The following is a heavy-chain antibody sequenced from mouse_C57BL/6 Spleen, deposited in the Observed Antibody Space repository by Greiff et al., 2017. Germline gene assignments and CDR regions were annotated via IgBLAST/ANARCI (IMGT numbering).Heavy chain of an antibody. V-gene: IGHV1-63*01. CDR3: AACYRNEGYAMDY. CDR2: IYPGGGYT. J-gene: IGHJ4*01. D-gene: IGHD2-1*01. CDR1: GYTFTNYW. Sequence: VQLQQSGAELVRPGNSVKMSCKASGYTFTNYWIGWAKQRPGHGLEWIGDIYPGGGYTNYNEKFKGKATLTADKSSSTAYMQFSSLTSEDSTIYYCAACYRNEGYAMDYWGQGTSVTVSS.